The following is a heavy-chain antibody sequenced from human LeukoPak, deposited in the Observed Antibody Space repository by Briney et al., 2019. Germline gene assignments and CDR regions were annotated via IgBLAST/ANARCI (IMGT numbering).Heavy chain of an antibody. J-gene: IGHJ4*02. CDR3: AKSGLNRFDY. CDR1: GFTFNIHG. V-gene: IGHV3-23*01. D-gene: IGHD2-15*01. Sequence: GGTLRLSCAASGFTFNIHGMNWVRQAPGKGPEWVSGIGPSGDKTYYADSVKGRFTISRDNSTNTPYLQMNSLRVEDTAVYYCAKSGLNRFDYWGQGTLVTVSS. CDR2: IGPSGDKT.